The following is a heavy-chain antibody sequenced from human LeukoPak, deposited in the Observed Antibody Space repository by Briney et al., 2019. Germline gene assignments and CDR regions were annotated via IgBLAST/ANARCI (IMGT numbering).Heavy chain of an antibody. CDR3: AKAGGYSYGSIDY. CDR2: ISYDGSNK. J-gene: IGHJ4*02. Sequence: QPRRSLRLSCAASGFTFSSYGMHWVRQAPGKGLEGVAVISYDGSNKYYADSVKGRFTISRDNSKNTLYLQMNSLRAEDTAVYYCAKAGGYSYGSIDYWGQGTLVTVSS. V-gene: IGHV3-30*18. D-gene: IGHD5-18*01. CDR1: GFTFSSYG.